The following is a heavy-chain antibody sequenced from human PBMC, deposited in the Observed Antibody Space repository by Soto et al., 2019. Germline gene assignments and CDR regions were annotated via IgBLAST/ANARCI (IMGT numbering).Heavy chain of an antibody. D-gene: IGHD6-19*01. CDR2: IWYDGSNK. V-gene: IGHV3-33*01. J-gene: IGHJ4*02. Sequence: QVQLVESGGGVVQPGRSLTLSCAASGFTFSSYGMHWVRQAPGKGLEWVAVIWYDGSNKYYADSVKGRFTISRDNSKNTLYLQMNSLRAEDTAVYYCARGRQWLPSILDYFDYWGQGTLVTVSS. CDR1: GFTFSSYG. CDR3: ARGRQWLPSILDYFDY.